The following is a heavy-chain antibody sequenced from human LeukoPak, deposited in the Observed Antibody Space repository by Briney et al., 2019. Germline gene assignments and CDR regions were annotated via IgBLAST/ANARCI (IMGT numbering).Heavy chain of an antibody. J-gene: IGHJ4*02. Sequence: SETLSLTCTVSGGSISSFYWSWIRQPPGKGLEWIGYIYYSGNTNYNPSLKNRVTISVDTSKNQFSLKLSSVTAADTAVYYCARGYSGSYGRFDYWGQGTLTTVSS. CDR2: IYYSGNT. V-gene: IGHV4-59*01. CDR3: ARGYSGSYGRFDY. D-gene: IGHD1-26*01. CDR1: GGSISSFY.